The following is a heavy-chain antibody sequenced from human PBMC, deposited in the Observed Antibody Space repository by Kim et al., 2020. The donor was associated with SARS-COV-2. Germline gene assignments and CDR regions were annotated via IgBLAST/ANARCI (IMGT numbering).Heavy chain of an antibody. Sequence: THSTPSLNSRVTIAVATSKHQYSLKLSSVTAADTAVYYCESSGYDYYFDYWGQGTLVTVSS. V-gene: IGHV4-4*09. CDR3: ESSGYDYYFDY. J-gene: IGHJ4*02. D-gene: IGHD5-12*01. CDR2: T.